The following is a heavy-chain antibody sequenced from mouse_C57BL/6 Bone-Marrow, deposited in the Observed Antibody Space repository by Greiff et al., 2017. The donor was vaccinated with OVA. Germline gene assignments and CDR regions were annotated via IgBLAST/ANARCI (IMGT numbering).Heavy chain of an antibody. J-gene: IGHJ2*01. CDR3: ARDSSGFYYFDY. CDR2: ISYDGSN. D-gene: IGHD3-2*02. CDR1: GYSITSGYS. Sequence: DVKLQESGPGLVKPSQSLSLTCSVTGYSITSGYSWNWIRQFPGNKLEWMGYISYDGSNNYNTYLKNRISITRDTSKNQFFLKLNSVTTEDTATYYCARDSSGFYYFDYWGQGTTLTVSS. V-gene: IGHV3-6*01.